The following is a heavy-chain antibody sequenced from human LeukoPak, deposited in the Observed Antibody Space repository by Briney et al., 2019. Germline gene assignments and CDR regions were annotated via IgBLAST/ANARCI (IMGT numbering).Heavy chain of an antibody. CDR2: MYTGGTT. V-gene: IGHV3-53*01. CDR1: GFTVSGNH. J-gene: IGHJ4*02. CDR3: AKDEVTSGGGLAS. Sequence: GGSLRLSCAASGFTVSGNHMSWVRQAPGKGLEWVSAMYTGGTTYYPDSVKGRFTISRENSKNTLYLHMNSLRAEDTAVYYCAKDEVTSGGGLASWGQGTLVTVSS. D-gene: IGHD2-21*02.